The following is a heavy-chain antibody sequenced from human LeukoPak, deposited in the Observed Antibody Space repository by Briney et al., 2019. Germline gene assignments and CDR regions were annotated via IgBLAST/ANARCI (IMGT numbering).Heavy chain of an antibody. CDR3: ARGGFLVQNHFDP. V-gene: IGHV4-61*02. CDR1: GVSISSGSYY. D-gene: IGHD3-3*01. J-gene: IGHJ5*02. Sequence: SSETLSLTCTVSGVSISSGSYYWSWIRQPAGKGLEWIGRIHRSGSTAYNPSVKSRVTISVDTSKNQFSLKLNSVTAADTAMYYCARGGFLVQNHFDPWGQGTLVSVSS. CDR2: IHRSGST.